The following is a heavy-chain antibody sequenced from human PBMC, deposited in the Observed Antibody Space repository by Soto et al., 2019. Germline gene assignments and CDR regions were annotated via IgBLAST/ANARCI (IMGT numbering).Heavy chain of an antibody. Sequence: QVQLQESGPGLVKPSETLSLTCTVSGGSVSSGYYYWSWIRQPPGKELEWLGYIYHSGSTNYNPSLKSRATRSLGTSENQFSMKRSSVTAADTAVYYCARDSGMDSNSLDYWGQGTLVTVSS. CDR2: IYHSGST. J-gene: IGHJ4*02. CDR3: ARDSGMDSNSLDY. CDR1: GGSVSSGYYY. V-gene: IGHV4-61*01. D-gene: IGHD1-26*01.